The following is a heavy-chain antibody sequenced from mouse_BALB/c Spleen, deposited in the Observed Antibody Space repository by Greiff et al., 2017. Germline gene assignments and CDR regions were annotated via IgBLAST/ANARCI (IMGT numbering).Heavy chain of an antibody. J-gene: IGHJ3*01. CDR1: GYTFTSYW. CDR2: IYPGDGDT. V-gene: IGHV1-87*01. D-gene: IGHD3-3*01. Sequence: QVQLQQSGAELARPGASVKLSCKASGYTFTSYWMQWVKQRPGQGLEWIGAIYPGDGDTRYTQKFKGKATLTADKSSSTAYMQLSSLASEDSAVYYCARGPPFAYWGQGTLVTVSA. CDR3: ARGPPFAY.